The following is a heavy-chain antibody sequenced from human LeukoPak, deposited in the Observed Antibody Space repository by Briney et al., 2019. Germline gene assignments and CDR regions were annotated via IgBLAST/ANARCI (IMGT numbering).Heavy chain of an antibody. Sequence: GGSLRLSCAASGFTFSTYGMHWVRQAPGKGLEWVAVISYDGSNKYYADSVKGRFTISRDNSKNTLYLQMNSLRAEDTAVYYCAKDRLSHSYGYPGDYWGQGTLVTVSS. V-gene: IGHV3-30*18. CDR3: AKDRLSHSYGYPGDY. CDR2: ISYDGSNK. J-gene: IGHJ4*02. CDR1: GFTFSTYG. D-gene: IGHD5-18*01.